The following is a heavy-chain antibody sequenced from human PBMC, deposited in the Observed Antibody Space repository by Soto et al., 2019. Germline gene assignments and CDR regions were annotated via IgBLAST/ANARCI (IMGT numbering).Heavy chain of an antibody. D-gene: IGHD3-10*01. Sequence: GGSLRLSCAASGFTVSSNYMSWVRQAPGKGLEWVAVIYSGGSTYYADSVKGRFTITRDNSKNTLYLKMNSLRAEDTAVYYSARGTMVRGVIIHFDYWGQGTLVTGSS. CDR1: GFTVSSNY. J-gene: IGHJ4*02. V-gene: IGHV3-66*02. CDR2: IYSGGST. CDR3: ARGTMVRGVIIHFDY.